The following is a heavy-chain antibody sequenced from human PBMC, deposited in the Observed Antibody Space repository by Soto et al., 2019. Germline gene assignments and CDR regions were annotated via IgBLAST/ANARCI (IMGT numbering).Heavy chain of an antibody. Sequence: GGSLRLSCGASGFRFSSYWMSWVRQAPGKGLEWVANMNQDGSAKYYVGSVKGRFTISRDNAKNSMYLQMNSLKVEDSAVYFCARDSSGWEPLAFWGQGTQVTVSS. CDR2: MNQDGSAK. V-gene: IGHV3-7*01. CDR3: ARDSSGWEPLAF. J-gene: IGHJ4*02. D-gene: IGHD6-19*01. CDR1: GFRFSSYW.